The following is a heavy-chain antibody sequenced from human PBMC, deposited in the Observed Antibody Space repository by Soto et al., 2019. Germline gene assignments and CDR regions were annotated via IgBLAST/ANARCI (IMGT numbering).Heavy chain of an antibody. J-gene: IGHJ5*02. CDR2: ISAYNGST. V-gene: IGHV1-18*01. CDR1: GYTFTSYG. CDR3: ARAHRYYDILTRRLLPGGDPQNNNWFDP. D-gene: IGHD3-9*01. Sequence: GASVKVSCKASGYTFTSYGISWVRQAPGQGLEWMGWISAYNGSTSYAQKFQGRVTMTRDTSTSTVYMELSSLRSEDTAVYYCARAHRYYDILTRRLLPGGDPQNNNWFDPWGQGTLVTVSS.